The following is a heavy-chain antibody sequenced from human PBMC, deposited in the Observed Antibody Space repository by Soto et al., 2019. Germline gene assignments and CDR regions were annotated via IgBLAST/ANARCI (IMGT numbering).Heavy chain of an antibody. Sequence: ASVKVSCKASGFTFTNYGITWVRQAPGQGLEWMGWISASKGNTNYAQKFQGRVTMTTDTSTSTAYMELRSLRSDDMAVYHCASRSGQLPYYFDYWGQGTQVTVSS. V-gene: IGHV1-18*03. CDR3: ASRSGQLPYYFDY. J-gene: IGHJ4*01. CDR2: ISASKGNT. CDR1: GFTFTNYG. D-gene: IGHD6-6*01.